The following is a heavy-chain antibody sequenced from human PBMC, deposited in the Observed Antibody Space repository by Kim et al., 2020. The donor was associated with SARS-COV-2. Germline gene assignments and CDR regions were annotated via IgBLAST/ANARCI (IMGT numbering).Heavy chain of an antibody. D-gene: IGHD5-12*01. CDR3: ARGRGYAYYYYYYMDV. V-gene: IGHV4-34*01. CDR1: GGSFSGYY. CDR2: INHSGST. Sequence: SETLSLTCAVYGGSFSGYYWSWIRKPPGKGMERIGEINHSGSTNYNPSLKSRVTISVDTSKNQFSLKLSSVTAADTAVYYCARGRGYAYYYYYYMDVWGKGTTVTVSS. J-gene: IGHJ6*03.